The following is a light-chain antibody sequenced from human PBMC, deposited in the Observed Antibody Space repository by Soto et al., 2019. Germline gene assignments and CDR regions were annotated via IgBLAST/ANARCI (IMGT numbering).Light chain of an antibody. J-gene: IGKJ3*01. CDR1: QSVSSSY. Sequence: EIVLTQSPGTLSLSPGERATLSCRASQSVSSSYLAWYQQKPGQAPRLLVYGASIRATGIPDRFSGSGSGTDLTLTISRVEPEDFAVYYCQHYGSSPFTFGPGTRVDI. CDR2: GAS. CDR3: QHYGSSPFT. V-gene: IGKV3-20*01.